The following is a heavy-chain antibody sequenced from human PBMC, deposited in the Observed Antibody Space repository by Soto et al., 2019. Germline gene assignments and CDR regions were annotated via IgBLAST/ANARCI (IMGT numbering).Heavy chain of an antibody. Sequence: ASVKVSCKASGYTFTSYGISWVRQAPGQGLEWMGWISAYNGNTNYAQKLQGRVTMTTDTSTSTAYMELRSLRSDDTAVYYCARNLWFGELLYVAFDIWGQGTMVTVSS. CDR1: GYTFTSYG. CDR2: ISAYNGNT. J-gene: IGHJ3*02. CDR3: ARNLWFGELLYVAFDI. V-gene: IGHV1-18*01. D-gene: IGHD3-10*01.